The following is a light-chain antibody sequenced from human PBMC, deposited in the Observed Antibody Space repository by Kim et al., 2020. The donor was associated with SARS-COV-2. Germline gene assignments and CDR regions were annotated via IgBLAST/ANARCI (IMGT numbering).Light chain of an antibody. CDR2: LGS. V-gene: IGKV2-28*01. CDR3: MQALQTSYS. Sequence: EPASISCRSSQSLLHSNGYNYLDWYLQKPGQSPQLLIYLGSNRASGVPDRFSGSGSGTDFTLKISRVEAEDVGVYYCMQALQTSYSFGQGTKLDI. CDR1: QSLLHSNGYNY. J-gene: IGKJ2*03.